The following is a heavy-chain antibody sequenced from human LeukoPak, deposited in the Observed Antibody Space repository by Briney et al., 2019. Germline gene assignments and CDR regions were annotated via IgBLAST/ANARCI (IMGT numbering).Heavy chain of an antibody. CDR3: ARDRDYYDSSGY. Sequence: GGSLRLSCAASGFTFSTYRMNWVRQAPGKGLEWVSSDSVKGRFTISRDNAKNSLYLQMNSLRAEDTAVYYCARDRDYYDSSGYWGQGTLVTVSS. V-gene: IGHV3-48*04. CDR1: GFTFSTYR. J-gene: IGHJ4*02. D-gene: IGHD3-22*01.